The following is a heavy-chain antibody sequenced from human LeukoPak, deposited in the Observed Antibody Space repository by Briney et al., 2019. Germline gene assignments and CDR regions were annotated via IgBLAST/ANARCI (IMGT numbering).Heavy chain of an antibody. Sequence: GGSLRLSCAASGFTFSRCPMSWVRQAPGKGLQWVSAISSSGDNRHYADSVKGRFTISSDNSKNTLYLQITSLRADDKAVDYCARAQDDRRNDLVDRSWDHWGQGTLVTVSS. CDR3: ARAQDDRRNDLVDRSWDH. CDR1: GFTFSRCP. J-gene: IGHJ4*02. V-gene: IGHV3-23*01. CDR2: ISSSGDNR. D-gene: IGHD1-1*01.